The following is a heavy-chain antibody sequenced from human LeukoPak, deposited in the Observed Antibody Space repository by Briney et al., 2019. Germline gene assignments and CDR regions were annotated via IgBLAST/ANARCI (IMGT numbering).Heavy chain of an antibody. D-gene: IGHD2-15*01. Sequence: QPGGSLRLSCADSGFTFSSHTMNWVRQAPGKGLEWVSYISSSSSTIYYADSVKGRFTISRDDAKNSLFLQMNSLRDEDTAVYYCARDCSGGSCYLDYWGQGTLVTVSS. J-gene: IGHJ4*02. CDR1: GFTFSSHT. V-gene: IGHV3-48*02. CDR2: ISSSSSTI. CDR3: ARDCSGGSCYLDY.